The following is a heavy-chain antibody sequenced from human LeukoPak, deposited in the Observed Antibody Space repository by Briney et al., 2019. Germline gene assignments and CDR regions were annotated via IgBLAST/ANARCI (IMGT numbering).Heavy chain of an antibody. D-gene: IGHD2-15*01. CDR3: ARVGCSGGSCYSDAFDI. Sequence: SETLSLTCTVSGGSISSYYWSWIRQPPGKGLEWIGYIYYSGSTNYNPSLKSRVTISVNTSKNQFSLKLSSVTAADTAVYYCARVGCSGGSCYSDAFDIWGQGTMVTVSS. J-gene: IGHJ3*02. V-gene: IGHV4-59*01. CDR1: GGSISSYY. CDR2: IYYSGST.